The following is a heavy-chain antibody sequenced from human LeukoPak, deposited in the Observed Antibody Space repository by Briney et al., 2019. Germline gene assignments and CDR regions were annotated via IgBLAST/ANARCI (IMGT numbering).Heavy chain of an antibody. D-gene: IGHD3-22*01. J-gene: IGHJ4*02. Sequence: GGSLRLSCAASGFTFSSYGMHWVRQAPGKGLEWVAVISYDGSNKYYADSVKGRFTISRDNSKNTLYLQMNSLRAEDTAVYYCAKGAKYYYDSSGMAYFDYWGQGTLVTVSS. CDR2: ISYDGSNK. V-gene: IGHV3-30*18. CDR3: AKGAKYYYDSSGMAYFDY. CDR1: GFTFSSYG.